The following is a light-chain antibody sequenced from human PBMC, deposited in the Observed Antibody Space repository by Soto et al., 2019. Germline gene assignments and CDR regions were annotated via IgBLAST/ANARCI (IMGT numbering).Light chain of an antibody. Sequence: QSALTQPRSVSGSPGQSVTISCTGTSSDVGNNEYVSWYQQHPGKAPKLMIYDVTKRPSGVPDRFSGSKSGNTASLTISGLQADDEADYYCCPSPSWVFGGGTKLTVL. CDR3: CPSPSWV. J-gene: IGLJ3*02. CDR2: DVT. CDR1: SSDVGNNEY. V-gene: IGLV2-11*01.